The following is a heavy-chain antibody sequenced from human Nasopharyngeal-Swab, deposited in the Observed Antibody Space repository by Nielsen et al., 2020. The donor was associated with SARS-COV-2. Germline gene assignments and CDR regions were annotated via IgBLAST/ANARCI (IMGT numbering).Heavy chain of an antibody. CDR1: GFTFDDYA. CDR2: ISWNSGSI. CDR3: AKDPGDYYGMDV. V-gene: IGHV3-9*01. Sequence: SLKISCAASGFTFDDYAMHWVRQAPGKGLEWVSGISWNSGSIGYADSVKGRLTISRDNAKNSLYLQMNSLRAEDTALYYCAKDPGDYYGMDVWGQGTTVTVSS. J-gene: IGHJ6*02.